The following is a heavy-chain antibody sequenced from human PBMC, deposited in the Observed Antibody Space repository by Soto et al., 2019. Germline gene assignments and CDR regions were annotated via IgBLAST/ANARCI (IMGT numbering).Heavy chain of an antibody. CDR1: GYSFRSYG. CDR2: NSGSTGNP. J-gene: IGHJ3*02. Sequence: QVQLVQSGAEVKRPGASVKVSCTASGYSFRSYGISWVRQAPGQGLEWMGWNSGSTGNPKYARKFEGRVTMTTDKSTSTAYMELRSLTSDDTALYYCARGGAYDIWGQGTMVTVSS. CDR3: ARGGAYDI. D-gene: IGHD3-16*01. V-gene: IGHV1-18*01.